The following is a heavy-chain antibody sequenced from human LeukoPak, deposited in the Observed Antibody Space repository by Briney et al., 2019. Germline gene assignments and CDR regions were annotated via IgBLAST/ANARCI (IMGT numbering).Heavy chain of an antibody. CDR3: AKRPSDYGDYVSYFDY. CDR1: GFTFSAYS. D-gene: IGHD4-17*01. J-gene: IGHJ4*02. Sequence: GGSLRLSCAASGFTFSAYSMNWVRQAPGKGLEWISYIGISSGNTKYADSVKGRFTISGDKAKNSLYLQMNSLRVEDTAVYYCAKRPSDYGDYVSYFDYWGQGTLVTVSS. CDR2: IGISSGNT. V-gene: IGHV3-48*01.